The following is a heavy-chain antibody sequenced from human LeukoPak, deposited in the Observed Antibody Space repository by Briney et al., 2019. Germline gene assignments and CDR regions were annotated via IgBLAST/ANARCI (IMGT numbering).Heavy chain of an antibody. Sequence: RASVKVSCKASGYTFTSYGISWVRQAPGQGLEWMGWISAYNGNTNYAQKLQGRVTMTTDTSTSTAYMELRSLRSDDTAVYYCARDGVDTAMVPPLGYYYGMDVWGQGTTVTVSS. V-gene: IGHV1-18*01. CDR1: GYTFTSYG. CDR2: ISAYNGNT. J-gene: IGHJ6*02. D-gene: IGHD5-18*01. CDR3: ARDGVDTAMVPPLGYYYGMDV.